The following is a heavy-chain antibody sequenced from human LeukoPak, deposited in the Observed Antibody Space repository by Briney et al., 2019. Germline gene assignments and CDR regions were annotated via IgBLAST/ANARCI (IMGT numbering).Heavy chain of an antibody. CDR1: GFTFSSYA. Sequence: GGSLRLSCAASGFTFSSYAMSWVRQAPGKGLEWVSAISGSGGSTYYADSVKGRFTISRDNATNTLYLQMNSLRAEDTAVYYCARDGSMVRGVIITPLGYWGQGTLVTVSS. D-gene: IGHD3-10*01. V-gene: IGHV3-23*01. CDR2: ISGSGGST. J-gene: IGHJ4*02. CDR3: ARDGSMVRGVIITPLGY.